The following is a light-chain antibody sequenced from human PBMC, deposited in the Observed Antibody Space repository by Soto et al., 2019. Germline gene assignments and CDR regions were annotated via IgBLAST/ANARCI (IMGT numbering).Light chain of an antibody. V-gene: IGKV3-11*01. CDR1: QSVSNY. J-gene: IGKJ4*01. CDR3: QQRSNWPPPT. Sequence: EIVLTQSPATLSLSPGERATLSCRASQSVSNYLAWYQQKPGQAPRLLIYDASNRATGIPARFSGSGSGTDFTITISTLEPEDFAVYYCQQRSNWPPPTFGGGTKVEIK. CDR2: DAS.